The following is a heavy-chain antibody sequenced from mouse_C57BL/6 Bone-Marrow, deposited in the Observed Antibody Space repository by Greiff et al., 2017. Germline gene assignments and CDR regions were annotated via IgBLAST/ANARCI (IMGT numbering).Heavy chain of an antibody. J-gene: IGHJ2*01. CDR1: GYTFTSYW. CDR2: IDPSDSYT. V-gene: IGHV1-50*01. Sequence: QVQLQQPGAELVKPGASVKLSCKASGYTFTSYWMQWVKQRPGQGLEWIGEIDPSDSYTNYNQKFKGKATLTVDTSSSTAYMQLSSLTSEDSAVYYCARGIYYDLDYWGQGTTLTDSS. D-gene: IGHD2-4*01. CDR3: ARGIYYDLDY.